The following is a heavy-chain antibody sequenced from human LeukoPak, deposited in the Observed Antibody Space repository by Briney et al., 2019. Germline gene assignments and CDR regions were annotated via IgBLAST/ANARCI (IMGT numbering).Heavy chain of an antibody. CDR2: IYYSGST. V-gene: IGHV4-31*03. CDR1: GGSISSGGYY. CDR3: ARDQYYYDSSGSQTFDY. D-gene: IGHD3-22*01. Sequence: PSQTLSLTCTVSGGSISSGGYYWSWIRQHPGKGLEWIGYIYYSGSTYYNPSLKSRVTISVDTSKNQFSLKLSSVTAADTAVYYCARDQYYYDSSGSQTFDYWGQGTLVTVSS. J-gene: IGHJ4*02.